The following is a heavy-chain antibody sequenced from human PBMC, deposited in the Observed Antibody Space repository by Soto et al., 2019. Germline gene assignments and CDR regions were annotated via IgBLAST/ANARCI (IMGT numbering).Heavy chain of an antibody. CDR1: GGTFSSYA. J-gene: IGHJ5*02. D-gene: IGHD6-13*01. CDR3: AIARSGQQLVPTAGWFDP. V-gene: IGHV1-69*01. CDR2: IIPIFGTA. Sequence: QVQLVQSGAEVKKPGSSVKVSCKASGGTFSSYAISWVRQAPGQGLEWMGGIIPIFGTANYAQKFQGRVTITADESTSTAYMELSSLRSEDTAVYYCAIARSGQQLVPTAGWFDPWGQGTLVTVSS.